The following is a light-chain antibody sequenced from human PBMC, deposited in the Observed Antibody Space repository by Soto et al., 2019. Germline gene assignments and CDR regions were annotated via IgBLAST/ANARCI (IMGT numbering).Light chain of an antibody. CDR3: LQTYNLPRT. V-gene: IGKV1-9*01. Sequence: IQLTQSPSSLSASVGDRVTITCRASQDIAIYLAWYQQKPGEAPKLLIYAASALQSGVPVRFSGSASGTDFTLTIRNMQREDFATYYCLQTYNLPRTFGQGTKVDIK. CDR1: QDIAIY. CDR2: AAS. J-gene: IGKJ1*01.